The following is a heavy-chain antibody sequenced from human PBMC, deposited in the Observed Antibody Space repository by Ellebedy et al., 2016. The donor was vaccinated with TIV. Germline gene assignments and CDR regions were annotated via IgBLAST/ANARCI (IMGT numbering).Heavy chain of an antibody. Sequence: PGGSLRLSCAASGFTFSSYGMHWVRQAPGKGLEWVAVISYDGSNKYYADSVKGRFTISRDNSKNTLYLQMNSLRAEDTAVDDWAKGLPVDTVMIDYWGQGTLVTVSS. J-gene: IGHJ4*02. V-gene: IGHV3-30*18. CDR1: GFTFSSYG. CDR3: AKGLPVDTVMIDY. D-gene: IGHD3-16*01. CDR2: ISYDGSNK.